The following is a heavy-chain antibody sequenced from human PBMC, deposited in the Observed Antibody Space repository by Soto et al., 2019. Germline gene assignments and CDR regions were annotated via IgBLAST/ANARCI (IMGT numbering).Heavy chain of an antibody. J-gene: IGHJ6*03. V-gene: IGHV4-34*01. Sequence: SETLSLTCAVYGGSFSGYYWSWIRQPPGKGLEWIGEINHSGSTNYNPSLKSRVTISVDTSKNQFSLKLSSVTAADTAVYYCARVRASIAAAGTGVRGYYYYYMDVWGKGTTVTVSS. CDR3: ARVRASIAAAGTGVRGYYYYYMDV. CDR2: INHSGST. CDR1: GGSFSGYY. D-gene: IGHD6-13*01.